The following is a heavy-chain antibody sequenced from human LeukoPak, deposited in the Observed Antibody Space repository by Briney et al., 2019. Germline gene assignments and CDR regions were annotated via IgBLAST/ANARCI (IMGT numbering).Heavy chain of an antibody. D-gene: IGHD3-9*01. V-gene: IGHV1-69*06. Sequence: SVKVSCKASGGTFSSYAISWVRQAPGQGLEWMGGIIPIFGTANYAQKFQGRVTITADKSTRTAYMELSSLRSEDTAVYYCARAARYFDWLLYEDYWGQGTLVTVSS. CDR2: IIPIFGTA. J-gene: IGHJ4*02. CDR1: GGTFSSYA. CDR3: ARAARYFDWLLYEDY.